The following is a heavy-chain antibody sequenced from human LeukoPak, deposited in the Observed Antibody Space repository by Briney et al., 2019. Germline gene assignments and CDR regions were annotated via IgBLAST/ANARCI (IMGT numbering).Heavy chain of an antibody. D-gene: IGHD3-9*01. Sequence: RPGGSLRLSCVASGFTFSSYAMSWVRQAPGKGLEWVSAISGSGGSTYYADSVKGRFTISRDNSKNTLYLQMNGLRAEDTAVYYCAKDMRFDWTPYYFDYWGQGTLVTVSS. J-gene: IGHJ4*02. CDR3: AKDMRFDWTPYYFDY. CDR2: ISGSGGST. CDR1: GFTFSSYA. V-gene: IGHV3-23*01.